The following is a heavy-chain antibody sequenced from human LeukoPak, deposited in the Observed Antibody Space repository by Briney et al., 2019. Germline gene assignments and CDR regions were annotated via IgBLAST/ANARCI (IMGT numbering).Heavy chain of an antibody. J-gene: IGHJ4*02. V-gene: IGHV4-59*08. CDR3: ARHLGPRGYSGYDNFDY. D-gene: IGHD5-12*01. CDR1: GGSISGYY. CDR2: IYYSGNT. Sequence: SETLSLTCTVSGGSISGYYWSWIRQPPGKGLEWIGYIYYSGNTNYSPSLKSRVTISVDTSKNHFSVNLSSVTAADTAVYYCARHLGPRGYSGYDNFDYWGQGTLVTVSS.